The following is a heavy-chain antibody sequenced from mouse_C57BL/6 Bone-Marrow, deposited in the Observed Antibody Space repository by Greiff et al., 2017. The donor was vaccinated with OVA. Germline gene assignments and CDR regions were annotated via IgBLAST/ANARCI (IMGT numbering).Heavy chain of an antibody. CDR1: YFAFTASA. V-gene: IGHV1-49*01. J-gene: IGHJ1*03. CDR3: ARSYGNYWYFDV. D-gene: IGHD2-1*01. Sequence: LQQSGAELVRPGSSVKLSCKASYFAFTASAMHWVKQRPGHGLEWIGAITTYSDATEYSENFKGKATLTANTSSSTAYMELSSLTSEDSAVDNCARSYGNYWYFDVWGKGTTVTVSS. CDR2: ITTYSDAT.